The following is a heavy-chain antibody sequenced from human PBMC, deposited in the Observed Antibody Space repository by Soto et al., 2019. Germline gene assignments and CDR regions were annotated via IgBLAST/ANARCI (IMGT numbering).Heavy chain of an antibody. CDR2: ISAYNGNT. J-gene: IGHJ6*02. CDR1: GHTFTSYG. Sequence: ASVKVSCKASGHTFTSYGISWVRQAPGQGLEWMGWISAYNGNTNYAQKLQGRVTMTTDPSTGTAYMELRSLRSDDTAVYYCASVNGDCGDYVRSVYYYYGMDVWGQGTTVTVSS. CDR3: ASVNGDCGDYVRSVYYYYGMDV. V-gene: IGHV1-18*01. D-gene: IGHD4-17*01.